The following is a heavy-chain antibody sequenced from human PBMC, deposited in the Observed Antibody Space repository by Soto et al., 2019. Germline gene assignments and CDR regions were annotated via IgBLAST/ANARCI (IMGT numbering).Heavy chain of an antibody. CDR2: MNPNSGNT. CDR1: GYTFTSYD. D-gene: IGHD2-2*01. CDR3: ARLYGGTSRLEGHYYYYMDV. J-gene: IGHJ6*03. Sequence: ASVKVSCKASGYTFTSYDINWVRQATGQGLEWMGWMNPNSGNTGYAQKFQGRVTMTRNTSISTAYMELSSLRPEDTAVYYCARLYGGTSRLEGHYYYYMDVWGKGTTVTVSS. V-gene: IGHV1-8*01.